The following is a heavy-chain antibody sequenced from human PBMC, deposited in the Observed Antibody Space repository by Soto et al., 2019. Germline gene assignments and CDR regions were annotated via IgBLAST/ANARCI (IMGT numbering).Heavy chain of an antibody. D-gene: IGHD3-3*01. Sequence: SETLSLTCTVSGGSISRGDYYWSWIRQPPGKGLEWIGYIYYSGSTYYNPSLKSRVTISVDTSKNQFSLKLSSVTAADTAVYYCARVQYHYDFWSGPFDYWGQGTLVTVSS. CDR2: IYYSGST. J-gene: IGHJ4*02. V-gene: IGHV4-30-4*01. CDR3: ARVQYHYDFWSGPFDY. CDR1: GGSISRGDYY.